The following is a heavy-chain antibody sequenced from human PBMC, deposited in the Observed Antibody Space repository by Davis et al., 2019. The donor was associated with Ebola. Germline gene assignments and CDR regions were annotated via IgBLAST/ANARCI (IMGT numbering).Heavy chain of an antibody. CDR1: GFTFSSYG. D-gene: IGHD1-7*01. J-gene: IGHJ4*02. CDR2: IRYDGSNK. CDR3: ARRGTTDY. V-gene: IGHV3-30*02. Sequence: GESLKISCAASGFTFSSYGVHWVRQAPGKGLEWVAFIRYDGSNKYYADSVKGRFTISRDNSKNTLYLQMNSLRAEDTAVYYCARRGTTDYWGQGTLVTVSS.